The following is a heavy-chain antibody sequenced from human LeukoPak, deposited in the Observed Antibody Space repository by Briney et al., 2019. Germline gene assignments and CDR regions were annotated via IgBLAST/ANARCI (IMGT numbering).Heavy chain of an antibody. CDR1: GGSISSGGYY. V-gene: IGHV4-31*03. Sequence: SQTLSLTCTVSGGSISSGGYYWSWIRQHPGKGLEWIGYIYYCGTTYYSPSLKSRAIISVDTSKNQFSLRLTSVTAADTAVYYCARASYDFWSGYYEHVDYWGQGTLVTVSS. CDR3: ARASYDFWSGYYEHVDY. CDR2: IYYCGTT. D-gene: IGHD3-3*01. J-gene: IGHJ4*02.